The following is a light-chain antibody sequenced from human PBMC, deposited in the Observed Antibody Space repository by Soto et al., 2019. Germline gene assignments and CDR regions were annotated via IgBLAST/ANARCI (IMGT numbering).Light chain of an antibody. J-gene: IGKJ1*01. CDR1: QSVSSTY. CDR3: QQYNNWPSWT. V-gene: IGKV3D-15*01. CDR2: GAS. Sequence: EIVLTQSPGTLSLSPGERATLSCRASQSVSSTYLAWYQQKPGQAPRLLIYGASTRATGTPARFSGSGSGTEFTRTISSLQSEVFAVYYCQQYNNWPSWTFGQGTKVDI.